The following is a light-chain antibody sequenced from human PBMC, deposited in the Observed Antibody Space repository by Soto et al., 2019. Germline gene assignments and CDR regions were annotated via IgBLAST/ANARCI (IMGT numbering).Light chain of an antibody. V-gene: IGLV2-8*01. Sequence: QSALTQPPSASGSPGQSVTISCTGTSSDVGGSNYVSWYQQHPGKAPKLMIYEVSKRPSGVPDRFSGSKSGNTASLSVSGLQGEDEADYYCSSYAGSNNPVVFGGGTKLTFL. CDR3: SSYAGSNNPVV. CDR2: EVS. J-gene: IGLJ2*01. CDR1: SSDVGGSNY.